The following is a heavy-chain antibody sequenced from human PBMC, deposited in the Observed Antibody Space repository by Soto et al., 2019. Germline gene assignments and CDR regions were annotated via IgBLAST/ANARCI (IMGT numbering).Heavy chain of an antibody. Sequence: GGSLRLSCAASGFTFSNAWMNWVRQAPGKGPEWVGRIKSKTDGGTTDYAAPVKGRFTISRDDSKNTLYLQMNSLKTEDTAVYYCTTLSITIFGVVLMDVWGQGTTVTVSS. D-gene: IGHD3-3*01. V-gene: IGHV3-15*07. CDR2: IKSKTDGGTT. CDR1: GFTFSNAW. CDR3: TTLSITIFGVVLMDV. J-gene: IGHJ6*02.